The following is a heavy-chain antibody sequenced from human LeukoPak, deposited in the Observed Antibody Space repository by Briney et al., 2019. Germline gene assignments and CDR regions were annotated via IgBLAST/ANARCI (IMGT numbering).Heavy chain of an antibody. D-gene: IGHD2-21*02. CDR3: ARDLDCFDY. CDR1: GDSISNYW. V-gene: IGHV3-21*01. Sequence: ETLSLTCTVSGDSISNYWSWIRQPPGKGLEWVSSISSSSSYIYYADSVKGRFTISRDNAKNSLYLQMNSLRAEDTAVYYCARDLDCFDYWGQGTLVTVSS. J-gene: IGHJ4*02. CDR2: ISSSSSYI.